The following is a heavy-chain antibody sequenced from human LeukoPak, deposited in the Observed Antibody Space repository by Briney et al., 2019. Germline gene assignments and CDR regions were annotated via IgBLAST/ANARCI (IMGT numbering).Heavy chain of an antibody. D-gene: IGHD3/OR15-3a*01. CDR3: VKVRGMDLDWLSFTGDGAFDI. Sequence: SETLSLTCTVSGGSISSSSYYWGWIRQPPGKGLEWIGSLSYSASTYYNPSLERRVTISVDTSKNQFSLKLISVTAADTAVYYCVKVRGMDLDWLSFTGDGAFDIWGQGTMVTVSS. J-gene: IGHJ3*02. V-gene: IGHV4-39*07. CDR2: LSYSAST. CDR1: GGSISSSSYY.